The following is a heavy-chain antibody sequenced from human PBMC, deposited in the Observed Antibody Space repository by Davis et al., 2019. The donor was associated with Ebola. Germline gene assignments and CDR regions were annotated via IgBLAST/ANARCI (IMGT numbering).Heavy chain of an antibody. CDR3: AIRGSSRSFDY. CDR1: GFTFSSYA. J-gene: IGHJ4*02. Sequence: GGSLRLSCAASGFTFSSYAMSWVRQAPGKGLEWVSAISGSGGSTYYADSVKGRFTISRDNSKNTLYLQMNNLRAEDTAMYYCAIRGSSRSFDYWGQGTLVTVSS. V-gene: IGHV3-23*01. CDR2: ISGSGGST. D-gene: IGHD1-26*01.